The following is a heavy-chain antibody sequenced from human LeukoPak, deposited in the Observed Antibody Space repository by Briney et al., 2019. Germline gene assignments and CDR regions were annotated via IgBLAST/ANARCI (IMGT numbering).Heavy chain of an antibody. CDR2: IYHSGST. V-gene: IGHV4-38-2*02. D-gene: IGHD3-10*01. CDR1: GYSISSGYY. J-gene: IGHJ4*02. CDR3: ARDDYYGSGTPVPLYFDY. Sequence: SETLSLTCTVSGYSISSGYYWGWIRQPPGKGLEWIGSIYHSGSTYYNPSLKSRVTISVDTSKNQFSLKLGSVTAADTAVYYCARDDYYGSGTPVPLYFDYWGQGTLVTVSS.